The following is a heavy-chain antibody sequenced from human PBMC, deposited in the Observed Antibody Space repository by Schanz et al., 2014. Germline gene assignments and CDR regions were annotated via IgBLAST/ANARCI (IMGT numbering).Heavy chain of an antibody. V-gene: IGHV3-48*03. Sequence: EVQLLESGGGLVQPGGSLRLSCAASGFTFSGYAMAWIRQPPGRGLEWVSYIGNGGVTIYYADSVKGRFTISRDNSKNALYQQMNSLRAEDTAVYYCARIGGSVFDYWAQGTLVTVSS. CDR2: IGNGGVTI. CDR3: ARIGGSVFDY. CDR1: GFTFSGYA. D-gene: IGHD3-10*01. J-gene: IGHJ4*02.